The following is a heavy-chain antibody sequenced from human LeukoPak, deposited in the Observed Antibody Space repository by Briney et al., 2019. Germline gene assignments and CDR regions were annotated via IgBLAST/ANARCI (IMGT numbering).Heavy chain of an antibody. CDR1: GFTFSSYA. CDR3: AKGGYDPDYYFDY. CDR2: ISGSGDST. V-gene: IGHV3-23*01. J-gene: IGHJ4*02. D-gene: IGHD3-16*01. Sequence: GGSLRLSCAASGFTFSSYAMTWVRQAPGKGLEWVSAISGSGDSTYYADSVKGLFTISRDNSKNTLYLQMNSLRAEDTAFYYCAKGGYDPDYYFDYWGQGTLVTVSS.